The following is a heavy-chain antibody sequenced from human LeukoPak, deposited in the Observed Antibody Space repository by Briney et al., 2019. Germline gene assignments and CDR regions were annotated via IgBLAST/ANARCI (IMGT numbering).Heavy chain of an antibody. CDR1: GYTFTSYG. J-gene: IGHJ4*02. CDR2: ISAYNGNT. CDR3: AKDEYGDYEYYFDY. V-gene: IGHV1-18*01. D-gene: IGHD4-17*01. Sequence: GASVKVSCKASGYTFTSYGISWVRQAPGQGLEWMGWISAYNGNTNYAQKLQGRVTMTTDTSTSTAYTELRSLRSDDTAVYYCAKDEYGDYEYYFDYWGQGTLVTVSS.